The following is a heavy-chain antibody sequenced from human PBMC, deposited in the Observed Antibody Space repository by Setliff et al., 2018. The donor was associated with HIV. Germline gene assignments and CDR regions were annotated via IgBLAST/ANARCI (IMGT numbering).Heavy chain of an antibody. CDR2: ISGGGKSI. D-gene: IGHD2-2*01. J-gene: IGHJ6*03. CDR1: GFTFSSYT. V-gene: IGHV3-21*01. CDR3: VKDEEYIGVVSATMNMPGYYHYYYMDV. Sequence: GGSLRLSCAASGFTFSSYTMHWVRQAPGKGLEWVASISGGGKSIYYADSVKGRFTISRDNADRSLYLQMNSLRAEDTAVYYCVKDEEYIGVVSATMNMPGYYHYYYMDVWGKGTAVTVSS.